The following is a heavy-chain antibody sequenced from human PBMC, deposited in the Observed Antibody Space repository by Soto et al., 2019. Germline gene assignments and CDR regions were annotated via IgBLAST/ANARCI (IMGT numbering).Heavy chain of an antibody. CDR3: ARVYYDFWSGLEVGMHV. Sequence: GGSLRLSCAASGFTFSSYEMNWVRQAPGKGLEWVSYISSSGSTIYYADSVKGRFTISRDNAKNSLYLQMNSLRAEDTAVYYCARVYYDFWSGLEVGMHVRGQGTTVTVSS. CDR1: GFTFSSYE. CDR2: ISSSGSTI. V-gene: IGHV3-48*03. D-gene: IGHD3-3*01. J-gene: IGHJ6*02.